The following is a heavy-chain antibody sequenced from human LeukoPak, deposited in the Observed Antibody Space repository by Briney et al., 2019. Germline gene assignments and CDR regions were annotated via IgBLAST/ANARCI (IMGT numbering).Heavy chain of an antibody. V-gene: IGHV1-2*02. J-gene: IGHJ5*02. CDR2: ININSGDT. Sequence: ASVTDSCEASGYTFNGYYMQWLRPAPGQGLEWMGWININSGDTKSPQKFQGRVTMTRDTSIFTAYMELSGLRSDDTAVYYCARDNYVVGFGWFDPWGERTLVTVSS. CDR3: ARDNYVVGFGWFDP. CDR1: GYTFNGYY. D-gene: IGHD1-26*01.